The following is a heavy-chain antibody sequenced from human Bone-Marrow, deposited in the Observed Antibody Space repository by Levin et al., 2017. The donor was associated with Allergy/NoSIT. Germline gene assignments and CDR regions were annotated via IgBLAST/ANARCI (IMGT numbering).Heavy chain of an antibody. CDR1: GGSFSDYE. Sequence: KISCRASGGSFSDYEISWVRQAPGQGLEWMGGFIPSLGTPDYAKSFQGRVTITADESTTTAYMELSSLRPEDTAVYFCARGSTLWFDPWGQGTLVTVSS. D-gene: IGHD2-2*01. V-gene: IGHV1-69*01. CDR3: ARGSTLWFDP. CDR2: FIPSLGTP. J-gene: IGHJ5*02.